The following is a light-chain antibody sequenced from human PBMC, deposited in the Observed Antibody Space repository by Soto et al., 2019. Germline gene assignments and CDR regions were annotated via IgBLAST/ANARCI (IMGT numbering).Light chain of an antibody. Sequence: DMPMTQSPSSLSASVGDRVTITCRASQGISNYLAWYQQKPGKVPKLLIYAASTLQSWVPSRFSDSGSGTDFTLTISSLQPEDVATYDCQKYNSAPRTVGQGTKVELK. J-gene: IGKJ1*01. CDR2: AAS. CDR3: QKYNSAPRT. CDR1: QGISNY. V-gene: IGKV1-27*01.